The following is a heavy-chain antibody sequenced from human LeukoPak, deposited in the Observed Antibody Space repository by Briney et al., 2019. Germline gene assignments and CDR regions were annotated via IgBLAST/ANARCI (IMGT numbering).Heavy chain of an antibody. CDR2: ISTTSDYI. J-gene: IGHJ4*02. CDR3: ARALRAVRGYYFDY. CDR1: GFSFSSYA. D-gene: IGHD3-10*01. Sequence: SGGSLRLSCAASGFSFSSYAMNWVRQAPGKGLEWVSSISTTSDYIYYADSLKGRFTISRDNAKNSLYLQMNSLRAEDTAVYYCARALRAVRGYYFDYWGQGNLVTVSS. V-gene: IGHV3-21*01.